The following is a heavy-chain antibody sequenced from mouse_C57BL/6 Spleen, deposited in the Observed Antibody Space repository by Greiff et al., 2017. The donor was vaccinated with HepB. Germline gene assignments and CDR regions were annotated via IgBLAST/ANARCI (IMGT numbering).Heavy chain of an antibody. V-gene: IGHV3-6*01. Sequence: EVQLQESGPGLVKPSQSLSLTCSVTGYSITSGYYWNWIRQFPGNKLEWMGYISYDGSNNYNPSLKNRISITRDTSKNQFFLKLNSVTTEDTATYYCARSPYGSSLFDYWGQGTTLTVSS. J-gene: IGHJ2*01. CDR3: ARSPYGSSLFDY. CDR1: GYSITSGYY. CDR2: ISYDGSN. D-gene: IGHD1-1*01.